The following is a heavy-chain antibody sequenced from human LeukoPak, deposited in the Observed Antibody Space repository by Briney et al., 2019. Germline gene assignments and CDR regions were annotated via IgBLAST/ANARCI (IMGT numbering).Heavy chain of an antibody. D-gene: IGHD3-22*01. CDR3: ASQTYDSSGYYVGY. CDR1: GGTFSSYT. CDR2: IIPILGIA. J-gene: IGHJ4*02. Sequence: SVKVSCKASGGTFSSYTISWVRQAPGQGLEWMGRIIPILGIANYAQKFQGRDTITADKSTSTAYMELSSLRSEDTAVYYCASQTYDSSGYYVGYWGQGTLVTVSS. V-gene: IGHV1-69*02.